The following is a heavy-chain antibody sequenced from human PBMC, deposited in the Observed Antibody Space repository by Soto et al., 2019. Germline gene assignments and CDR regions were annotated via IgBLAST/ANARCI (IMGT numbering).Heavy chain of an antibody. V-gene: IGHV4-4*07. D-gene: IGHD1-26*01. J-gene: IGHJ4*02. CDR1: GGSMYTYS. CDR3: ATIVGANDY. CDR2: IYSSGSA. Sequence: QVHLQESGPTLLKSSETLSLTCTVSGGSMYTYSWTWIRQPAGKGLEWVGYIYSSGSANYNPSLKSRVSMSVDSSKNQFSLKLNSVTAADTAVYYCATIVGANDYWGRGTLVTVSS.